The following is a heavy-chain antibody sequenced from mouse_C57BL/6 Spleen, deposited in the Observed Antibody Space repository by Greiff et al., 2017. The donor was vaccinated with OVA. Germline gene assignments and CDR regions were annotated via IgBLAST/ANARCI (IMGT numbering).Heavy chain of an antibody. CDR3: ARAHYYGPFDY. CDR2: ISSSSSTI. CDR1: GFTFSDYG. D-gene: IGHD1-2*01. Sequence: EVKLVESGGGLVKPGGSLKLSCAASGFTFSDYGMHWVRQAPEKGLEWVAYISSSSSTIYYADTVKGRFTISRDNAKNTLFLQMTSLRSEDTAMYYCARAHYYGPFDYWGQGTTLTVSS. J-gene: IGHJ2*01. V-gene: IGHV5-17*01.